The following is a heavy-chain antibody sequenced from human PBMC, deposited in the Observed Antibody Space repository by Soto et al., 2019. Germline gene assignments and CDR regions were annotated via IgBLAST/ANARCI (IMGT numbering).Heavy chain of an antibody. D-gene: IGHD3-10*01. Sequence: PGGSLRLSCAASGFTFSSYGMHWVRQAPGKGLEWVAVISYDGSNKYYADSVKGRFTISRDNSKNTLYLQMNSLRAEDTAVYYCAATGLLWVGGLSRGYYYYGMDVWGQGTTVTVSS. J-gene: IGHJ6*02. CDR1: GFTFSSYG. V-gene: IGHV3-30*03. CDR2: ISYDGSNK. CDR3: AATGLLWVGGLSRGYYYYGMDV.